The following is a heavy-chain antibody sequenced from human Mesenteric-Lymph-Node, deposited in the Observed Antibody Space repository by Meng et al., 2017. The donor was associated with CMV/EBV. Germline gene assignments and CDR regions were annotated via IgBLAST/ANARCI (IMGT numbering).Heavy chain of an antibody. J-gene: IGHJ6*02. CDR2: INSDGSST. V-gene: IGHV3-74*01. CDR3: ARESAYGMDV. CDR1: RFTFNNYW. D-gene: IGHD2-2*01. Sequence: GESLKISCAASRFTFNNYWMHWVRQAPGKGLVWVSRINSDGSSTNYADSVKGRFTISRDNAKNTLYLQMNSLRAEDTAVYYCARESAYGMDVWGQGTTVTVSS.